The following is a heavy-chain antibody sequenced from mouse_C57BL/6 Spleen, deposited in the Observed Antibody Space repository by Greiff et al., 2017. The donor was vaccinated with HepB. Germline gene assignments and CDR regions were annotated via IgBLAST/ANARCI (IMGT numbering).Heavy chain of an antibody. CDR3: ARGDSSGYLDY. CDR2: IYPGDGDT. D-gene: IGHD3-2*02. Sequence: QVQLQQSGPELVKPGASVKISCKASGYAFSSSWMNWVKQRPGKGLEWIGRIYPGDGDTNYNGKFKGKATLTADKSSSTAYMQLSSLTSEDSAVYVCARGDSSGYLDYWGQGTTLTVSS. CDR1: GYAFSSSW. J-gene: IGHJ2*01. V-gene: IGHV1-82*01.